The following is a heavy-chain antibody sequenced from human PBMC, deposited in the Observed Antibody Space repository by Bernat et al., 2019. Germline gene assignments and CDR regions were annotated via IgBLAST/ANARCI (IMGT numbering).Heavy chain of an antibody. V-gene: IGHV3-33*06. Sequence: QVQLVESGGGVVQAGRSLRLSCAASVYTFSKSGMHWVRQAPGKGLEWVAVIWGDGSKKFYADSVKGRFSISKDDSKNTLYLQMNSLTAEDTAVYYCAKGTSGAGDFDYWGQGALVTVSS. CDR1: VYTFSKSG. J-gene: IGHJ4*02. CDR2: IWGDGSKK. D-gene: IGHD3-3*02. CDR3: AKGTSGAGDFDY.